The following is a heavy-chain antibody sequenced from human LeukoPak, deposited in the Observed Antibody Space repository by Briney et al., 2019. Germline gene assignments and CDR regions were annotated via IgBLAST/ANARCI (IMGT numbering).Heavy chain of an antibody. V-gene: IGHV1-46*01. J-gene: IGHJ1*01. Sequence: ASVKVSCKASGYTLTSYYMHWVRQAPGQGVEWMGIVNPSSGSTTYAQKFQGRVTMTRDTSASTVYMELSSLRSEDTAVYYCARGGNAEYFQHWGQGTVVTVSS. CDR1: GYTLTSYY. CDR2: VNPSSGST. CDR3: ARGGNAEYFQH.